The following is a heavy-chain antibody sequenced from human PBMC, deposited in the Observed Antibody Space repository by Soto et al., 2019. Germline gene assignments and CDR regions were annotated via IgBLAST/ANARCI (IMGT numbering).Heavy chain of an antibody. V-gene: IGHV4-31*03. CDR3: ARELLAPTRGWFDP. D-gene: IGHD2-8*02. J-gene: IGHJ5*02. CDR1: GYSMERSGDY. Sequence: QVHLQESGPRLVKPSQTLSLACTVTGYSMERSGDYWSWIRQVPGQGLEWLGYIFFSGTTYYNPSFKSRVIMSVDTSRNQFFLNLTAVTAADTGVYYCARELLAPTRGWFDPWGQGTLVRVSS. CDR2: IFFSGTT.